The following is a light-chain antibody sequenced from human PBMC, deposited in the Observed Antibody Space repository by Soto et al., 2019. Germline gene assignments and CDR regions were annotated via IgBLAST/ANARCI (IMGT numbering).Light chain of an antibody. V-gene: IGKV1-5*03. CDR1: QTISSW. J-gene: IGKJ1*01. CDR3: QHYNSYSEA. CDR2: KAS. Sequence: IQMTKSPSTLYGTVGDRVTITCRASQTISSWLAWYQQKPGKAPKLLIYKASTLKSGVPSRFSGSGSGTEFTLTISSLQPDDFATYYCQHYNSYSEAFGQGTKVDIK.